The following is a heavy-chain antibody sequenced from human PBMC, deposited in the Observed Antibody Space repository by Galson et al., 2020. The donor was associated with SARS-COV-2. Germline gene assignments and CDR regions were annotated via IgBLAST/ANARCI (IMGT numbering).Heavy chain of an antibody. D-gene: IGHD3-10*01. Sequence: GESLKISCQGSGYSFTSYWIGRVRQMPGKGLERMGINQPGDPDTRYSPSFQGQVTITADKSISTAYLQWSSLKASDTAMYYCARGQLWFGELPYWGHGTLVTVSS. J-gene: IGHJ4*01. CDR2: NQPGDPDT. V-gene: IGHV5-51*01. CDR1: GYSFTSYW. CDR3: ARGQLWFGELPY.